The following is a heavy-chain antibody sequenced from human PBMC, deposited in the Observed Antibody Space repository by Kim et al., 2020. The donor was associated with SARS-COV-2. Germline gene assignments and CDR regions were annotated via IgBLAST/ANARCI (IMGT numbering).Heavy chain of an antibody. D-gene: IGHD3-22*01. Sequence: AQKFQGRVTMTRDTSTSTVYMELSSLRSEDTAVYYCAKLRFDSSGYYSDYWGQGTLVTVSS. CDR3: AKLRFDSSGYYSDY. V-gene: IGHV1-46*01. J-gene: IGHJ4*02.